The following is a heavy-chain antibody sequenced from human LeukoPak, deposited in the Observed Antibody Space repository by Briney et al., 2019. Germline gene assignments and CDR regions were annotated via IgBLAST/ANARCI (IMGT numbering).Heavy chain of an antibody. J-gene: IGHJ4*02. D-gene: IGHD3-10*01. Sequence: SETLSLTRAVYGDSFSDYNWSWVRQPPGKGLEWIGQINHSGNTKYNPSLESRITISVDTSRNQFSLKMTSVTAADTAVYYCAGGVPGLWGQGTLVTVSS. V-gene: IGHV4-34*01. CDR1: GDSFSDYN. CDR3: AGGVPGL. CDR2: INHSGNT.